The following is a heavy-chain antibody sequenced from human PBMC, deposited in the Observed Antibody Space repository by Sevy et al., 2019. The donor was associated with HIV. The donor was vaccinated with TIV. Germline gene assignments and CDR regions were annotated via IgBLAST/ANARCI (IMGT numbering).Heavy chain of an antibody. Sequence: GGSLRLSCAASGFTFSNYPMHWVRQAPGKGLEWEAVISYDGSTTYYADSLKGRFTISRDTSKSTLYLQVNSLRAEDAAVYYCARAALTSGYLYYFDYWGQGTLVTVSS. CDR3: ARAALTSGYLYYFDY. D-gene: IGHD3-22*01. V-gene: IGHV3-30*04. CDR2: ISYDGSTT. CDR1: GFTFSNYP. J-gene: IGHJ4*02.